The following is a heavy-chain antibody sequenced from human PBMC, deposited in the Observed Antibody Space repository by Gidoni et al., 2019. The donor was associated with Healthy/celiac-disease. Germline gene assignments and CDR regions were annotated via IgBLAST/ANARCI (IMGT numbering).Heavy chain of an antibody. J-gene: IGHJ5*02. V-gene: IGHV4-34*01. CDR3: ARGLVRDYYGSGGYWFDP. D-gene: IGHD3-10*01. CDR2: INHSGST. CDR1: GGSFSGYY. Sequence: QVQLQQWGAGLLKPSETLSLTCAAYGGSFSGYYWSWIRQPPGKGLEWIGEINHSGSTNYNPSLKSRVTISVDTSKNQFSLKLSSVTAADSAVYYCARGLVRDYYGSGGYWFDPWGQGTLVTVSS.